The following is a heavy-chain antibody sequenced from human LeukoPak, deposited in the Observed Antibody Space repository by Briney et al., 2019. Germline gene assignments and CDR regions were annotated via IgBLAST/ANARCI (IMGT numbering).Heavy chain of an antibody. CDR1: GFTFSSYW. Sequence: PGGSLRLSCAASGFTFSSYWMHWVRQAPGKGLVWVSRTNGDGKTTNYADSVKGRFTISRDNAKNTLYLNMNSLRVEDTAVYYCARVPYSSGWYHAFDIWGQGTMVTVSS. CDR3: ARVPYSSGWYHAFDI. J-gene: IGHJ3*02. V-gene: IGHV3-74*01. CDR2: TNGDGKTT. D-gene: IGHD6-19*01.